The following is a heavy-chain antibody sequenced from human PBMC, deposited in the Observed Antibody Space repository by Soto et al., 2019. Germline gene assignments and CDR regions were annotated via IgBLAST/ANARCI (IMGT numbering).Heavy chain of an antibody. CDR3: TSTRVYSSTLNY. Sequence: GGSLRLSCAASGFTFSNAWMNWVRQAPGKGLEWVGRIKSKTDGGTTDYAAPVKGRFTISRDDSKNTLYLQMNSLKTEDTAVYYCTSTRVYSSTLNYWGQGTLVTVSS. CDR1: GFTFSNAW. CDR2: IKSKTDGGTT. J-gene: IGHJ4*02. V-gene: IGHV3-15*07. D-gene: IGHD6-6*01.